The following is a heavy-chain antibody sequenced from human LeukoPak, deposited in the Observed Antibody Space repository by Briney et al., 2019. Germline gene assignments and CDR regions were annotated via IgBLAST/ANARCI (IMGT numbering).Heavy chain of an antibody. D-gene: IGHD6-13*01. Sequence: GRSLRLSCAASGFTFGSYGMHWVRQAPGKGLEWVAVIWYDGSNKYYADSVKGRFTISRDNSKNTLYLQMNSLRAEDTAVYYCAREGGQQQLDYWGQGTLVTVSS. CDR2: IWYDGSNK. CDR3: AREGGQQQLDY. J-gene: IGHJ4*02. V-gene: IGHV3-30*19. CDR1: GFTFGSYG.